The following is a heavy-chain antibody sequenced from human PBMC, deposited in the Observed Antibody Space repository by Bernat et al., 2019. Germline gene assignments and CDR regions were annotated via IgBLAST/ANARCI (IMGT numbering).Heavy chain of an antibody. J-gene: IGHJ4*02. CDR3: AKDCGGSCYGFHY. Sequence: EVQLLESGGGSPQPGGSLRLSCAASGFTFSSYGMSWVRQAPGQGLEWVSTFSGGDGTTYYADSVKGRFTISRDNSKKTLYLQMNSLRAEDTAVYYCAKDCGGSCYGFHYWGQGTLVTVSS. D-gene: IGHD2-15*01. V-gene: IGHV3-23*01. CDR2: FSGGDGTT. CDR1: GFTFSSYG.